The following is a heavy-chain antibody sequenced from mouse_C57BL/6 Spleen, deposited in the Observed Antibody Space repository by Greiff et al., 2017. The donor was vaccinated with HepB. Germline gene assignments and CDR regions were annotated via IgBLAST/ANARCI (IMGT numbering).Heavy chain of an antibody. V-gene: IGHV1-62-2*01. Sequence: QVHVKQSGAELVKPGASVKLSCKASGYTFTEYTIHWVKQRSGQGLEWIGWFYPGSGSIKYNEKFKDKATLTADKSSSTVYMELSRLTSEDSAVYFCARHEYYGSHFDYWGQGTTLTVSS. D-gene: IGHD1-1*01. CDR3: ARHEYYGSHFDY. J-gene: IGHJ2*01. CDR2: FYPGSGSI. CDR1: GYTFTEYT.